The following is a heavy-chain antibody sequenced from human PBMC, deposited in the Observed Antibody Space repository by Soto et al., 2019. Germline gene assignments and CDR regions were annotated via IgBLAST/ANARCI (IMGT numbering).Heavy chain of an antibody. J-gene: IGHJ4*02. CDR2: INGYNGNT. D-gene: IGHD1-26*01. Sequence: QVQLVQSGPEVKKPGASVKVSCKASGYRFSGYGMSWLRQAPGQGLEWMGWINGYNGNTKHAQKFRDRVTMTSDTSTNTASMDLRSLNSDDTAVYFCARGSGGRYDYWGQATLISVSS. CDR1: GYRFSGYG. CDR3: ARGSGGRYDY. V-gene: IGHV1-18*01.